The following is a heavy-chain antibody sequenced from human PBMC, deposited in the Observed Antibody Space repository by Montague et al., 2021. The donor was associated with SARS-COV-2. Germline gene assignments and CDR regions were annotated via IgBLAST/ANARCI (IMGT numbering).Heavy chain of an antibody. J-gene: IGHJ4*02. Sequence: SLRFSCAASGFTFNNYAMHWVRQAPGKGLEWVAIISYDGSNKYYADSVKGRFAISRDNSKNTLYLQMNSLRAEDTAVYYCVRASLIKARIEVAGTTVYWGQGTLVTISS. D-gene: IGHD6-19*01. CDR1: GFTFNNYA. V-gene: IGHV3-30*09. CDR3: VRASLIKARIEVAGTTVY. CDR2: ISYDGSNK.